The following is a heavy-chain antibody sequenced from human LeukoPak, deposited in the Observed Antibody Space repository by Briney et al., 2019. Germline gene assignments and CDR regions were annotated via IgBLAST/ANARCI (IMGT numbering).Heavy chain of an antibody. D-gene: IGHD4-11*01. CDR2: INPGGSST. J-gene: IGHJ4*02. CDR3: ARSNQADDY. CDR1: GFTFSNYW. V-gene: IGHV3-74*01. Sequence: GGSLRLSCAASGFTFSNYWMHWVRQVPGKGLVWVSRINPGGSSTTYADSVRGRFTISRDNAKNTLYLQMNSLRAEDTAVYYCARSNQADDYWGQGTLVTVSS.